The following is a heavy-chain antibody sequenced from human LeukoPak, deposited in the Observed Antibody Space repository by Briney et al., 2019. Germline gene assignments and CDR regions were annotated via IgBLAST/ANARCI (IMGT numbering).Heavy chain of an antibody. V-gene: IGHV3-30*02. CDR3: AKNVSRVY. J-gene: IGHJ4*02. D-gene: IGHD3-10*02. CDR2: IQSDGNNK. Sequence: GGSLRLSCAASGFIFSSYDIHWVRQAPGKGLEWVAFIQSDGNNKYYADSVKGRFTISRDNSKNTLYLQMNSLRAEDTAVYYCAKNVSRVYWAQGTLVTVSS. CDR1: GFIFSSYD.